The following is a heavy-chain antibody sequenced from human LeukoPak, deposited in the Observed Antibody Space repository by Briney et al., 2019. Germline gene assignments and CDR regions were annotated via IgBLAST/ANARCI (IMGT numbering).Heavy chain of an antibody. D-gene: IGHD2-21*01. CDR3: GKEQSPRLRFLR. J-gene: IGHJ4*02. CDR1: VFTLSTYC. V-gene: IGHV3-23*01. Sequence: GGSLSLSCAASVFTLSTYCMIWVRQAPGKGREWVSGISGRGGTTIYEGRVKGRFTTSSDTSKHTLYLQMNRLRAEDTAVYFCGKEQSPRLRFLRWGEGRMAGVSS. CDR2: ISGRGGTT.